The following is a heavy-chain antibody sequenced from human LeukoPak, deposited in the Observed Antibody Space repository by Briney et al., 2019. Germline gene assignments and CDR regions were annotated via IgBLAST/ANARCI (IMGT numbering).Heavy chain of an antibody. CDR1: GYTFTSYY. V-gene: IGHV1-46*01. CDR2: INPSDGSR. CDR3: AREESDYNFWSGGDF. D-gene: IGHD3-3*01. Sequence: GSVKVSCKASGYTFTSYYMHWVRQAPGQGLEWMGIINPSDGSRSYAQKFQGRVTMTRDTSTRTVYMELSSLRSEDTAVYYCAREESDYNFWSGGDFWGQGTLVTVSS. J-gene: IGHJ4*02.